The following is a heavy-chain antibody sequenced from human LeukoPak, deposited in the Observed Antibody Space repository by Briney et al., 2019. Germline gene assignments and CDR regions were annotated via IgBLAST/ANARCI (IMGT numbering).Heavy chain of an antibody. CDR3: ARHAFGGVIVIPWTYAFDI. Sequence: PSETLSLTCTVSGASIGASRYYWGWSRQPPGKGLEWIGNIYYSGNTYFNPSLKSRVTISVDTSKNQFSLKLSAVTAADTAVYYCARHAFGGVIVIPWTYAFDIWGQGTMVTVSS. J-gene: IGHJ3*02. D-gene: IGHD3-16*02. CDR2: IYYSGNT. V-gene: IGHV4-39*01. CDR1: GASIGASRYY.